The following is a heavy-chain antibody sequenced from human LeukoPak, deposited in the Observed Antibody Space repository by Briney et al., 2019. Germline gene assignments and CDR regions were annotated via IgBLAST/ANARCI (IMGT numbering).Heavy chain of an antibody. D-gene: IGHD6-13*01. CDR3: ARGGQYSSFDY. V-gene: IGHV3-20*01. CDR1: GFTFDDYG. CDR2: INWNGGST. J-gene: IGHJ4*02. Sequence: GGYLRLSCAASGFTFDDYGMSWVRQVPGKGLECGSGINWNGGSTAYVDSAKGGFTISRDNAKNSLYLQMNSLRVEDTGLYHCARGGQYSSFDYWGQGTLVTVSS.